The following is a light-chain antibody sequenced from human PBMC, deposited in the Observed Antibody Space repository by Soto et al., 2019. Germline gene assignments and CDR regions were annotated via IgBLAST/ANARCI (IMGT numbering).Light chain of an antibody. CDR2: EVN. CDR3: SSFGGSNDVL. V-gene: IGLV2-8*01. Sequence: QSALTQPASVSGSPGQSITISCTGSSSDVGGYNHVSWYQQHPGKAPRLIIYEVNRRPSGVPDRFSGSKSGNTASLTVSGLQDEDEADYYCSSFGGSNDVLFGGGTKVTVL. CDR1: SSDVGGYNH. J-gene: IGLJ2*01.